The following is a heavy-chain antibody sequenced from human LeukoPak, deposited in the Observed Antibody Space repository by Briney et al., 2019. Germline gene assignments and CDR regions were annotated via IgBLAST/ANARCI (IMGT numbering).Heavy chain of an antibody. CDR2: IKQDGSEK. Sequence: GKGLEWVANIKQDGSEKYYVDSVKGRFTISRDNAKNSLYLQMNSLRAEDTAVYYCARYFYVWGQGTTVTVSS. J-gene: IGHJ6*02. V-gene: IGHV3-7*01. D-gene: IGHD2/OR15-2a*01. CDR3: ARYFYV.